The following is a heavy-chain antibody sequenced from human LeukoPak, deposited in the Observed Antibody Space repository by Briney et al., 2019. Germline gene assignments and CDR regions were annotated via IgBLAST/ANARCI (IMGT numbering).Heavy chain of an antibody. CDR2: ISGTGGST. V-gene: IGHV3-23*01. J-gene: IGHJ4*02. D-gene: IGHD6-13*01. CDR3: AKAGSSPGSNWREYNFDY. CDR1: GFTFSTYA. Sequence: GGSLRLSCAASGFTFSTYAMTWVRQAPGKGLEWVSLISGTGGSTYYADSVKGRFTISRDNSKTTLYLQMNSLRAEDTAVYYCAKAGSSPGSNWREYNFDYWGQGTLVTVSS.